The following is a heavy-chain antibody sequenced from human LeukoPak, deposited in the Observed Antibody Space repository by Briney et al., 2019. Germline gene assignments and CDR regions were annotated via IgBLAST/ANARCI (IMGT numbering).Heavy chain of an antibody. J-gene: IGHJ6*02. CDR1: GYSISSGYY. CDR2: IYHSGYT. D-gene: IGHD3-10*01. Sequence: SETLSLTCTVSGYSISSGYYWGWIRQPPGMGPEWIGCIYHSGYTYYNPSLESRVAISVDTSKNQFSLKLSSVTAADTAVYYCARYYYGSGSPYYYGMDVWGQGTTVTVSS. CDR3: ARYYYGSGSPYYYGMDV. V-gene: IGHV4-38-2*02.